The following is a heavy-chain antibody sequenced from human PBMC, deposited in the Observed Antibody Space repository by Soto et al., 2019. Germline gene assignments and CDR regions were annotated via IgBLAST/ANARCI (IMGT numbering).Heavy chain of an antibody. V-gene: IGHV3-30*18. CDR3: AEDLGCSSTSCYDYYYGMDV. CDR2: ISYDGSNK. CDR1: GFTFSSYG. J-gene: IGHJ6*01. D-gene: IGHD2-2*01. Sequence: QVQLVESGGGVVQPGRSLRLSCAASGFTFSSYGMHWVRQAPGKGLEWVAVISYDGSNKYYADSVKGRFTISRDNSKNTLYLQMNSLRAEDTAVYYCAEDLGCSSTSCYDYYYGMDVW.